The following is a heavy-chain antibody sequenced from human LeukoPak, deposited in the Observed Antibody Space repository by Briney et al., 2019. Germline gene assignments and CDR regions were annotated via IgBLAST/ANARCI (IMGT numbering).Heavy chain of an antibody. Sequence: ASVKVSCKASGYTFTGYYMHWVRQAPGQGLEWMGWINPNSGGTNYAQKFQGRVTMTRDTSISTAYMELSRLRSDDTAVYYCARDSPLVGVSFDYWGQGTLVTVSS. D-gene: IGHD1-26*01. CDR2: INPNSGGT. CDR1: GYTFTGYY. J-gene: IGHJ4*02. CDR3: ARDSPLVGVSFDY. V-gene: IGHV1-2*02.